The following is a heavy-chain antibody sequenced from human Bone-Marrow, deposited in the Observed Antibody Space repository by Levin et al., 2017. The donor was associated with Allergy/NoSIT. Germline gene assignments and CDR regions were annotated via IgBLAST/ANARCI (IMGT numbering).Heavy chain of an antibody. V-gene: IGHV1-18*01. Sequence: PGESLKISCRASGYTFTSFGISWVRQAPGQGLEWMGGISVYNGDTKYAQNFQGRVTMTTDTSTTTAYMELRSLRSDDTAIYYCAIDHSPFTLVQGISGYYYYLDVWGKGTTVTVSS. CDR2: ISVYNGDT. D-gene: IGHD3-10*01. CDR1: GYTFTSFG. J-gene: IGHJ6*03. CDR3: AIDHSPFTLVQGISGYYYYLDV.